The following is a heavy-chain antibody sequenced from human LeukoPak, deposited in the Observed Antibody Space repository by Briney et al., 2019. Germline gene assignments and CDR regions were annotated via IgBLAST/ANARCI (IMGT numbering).Heavy chain of an antibody. CDR1: GFTFSDYY. CDR3: ASPSPHQPDI. J-gene: IGHJ3*02. Sequence: PGGSLRLSCAASGFTFSDYYMSWIRQAPGKGLEWVSYISSSGSTIYYADSVKGRFTISRDDAKNSLYLQMNSLGAEDTAVYYCASPSPHQPDIWGQGTMVTVSS. CDR2: ISSSGSTI. V-gene: IGHV3-11*01.